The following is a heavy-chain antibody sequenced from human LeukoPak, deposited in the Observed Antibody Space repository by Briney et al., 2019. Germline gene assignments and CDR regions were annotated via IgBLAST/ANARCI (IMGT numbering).Heavy chain of an antibody. CDR1: GFTFSSYA. D-gene: IGHD2-2*01. J-gene: IGHJ4*02. Sequence: GGSLRLSCAASGFTFSSYAMTWVRQAPGEGLEWVSGISGSGGSTYYTDSVKGRFTISRDNSKNTLHLQMSSLRAEDTALYYCVKDRCDRTTCPEVWGQGTLVTVSS. CDR3: VKDRCDRTTCPEV. V-gene: IGHV3-23*01. CDR2: ISGSGGST.